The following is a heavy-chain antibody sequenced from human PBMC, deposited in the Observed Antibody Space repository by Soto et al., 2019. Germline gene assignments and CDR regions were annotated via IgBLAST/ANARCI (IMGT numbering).Heavy chain of an antibody. CDR2: ISAYNGNT. V-gene: IGHV1-18*04. CDR1: GYTFTSYG. D-gene: IGHD6-6*01. CDR3: AIGTPGWAARRVGWVDP. J-gene: IGHJ5*02. Sequence: GASVKVSCKASGYTFTSYGISWVRQAPGQGLEWMGWISAYNGNTNYAQKLQGRVTMTTDTSTSTAYMELRSLRSDDTAVYYGAIGTPGWAARRVGWVDPWGQGTLVTVSS.